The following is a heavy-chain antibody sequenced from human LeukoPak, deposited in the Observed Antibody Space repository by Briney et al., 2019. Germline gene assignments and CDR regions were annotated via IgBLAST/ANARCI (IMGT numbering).Heavy chain of an antibody. CDR1: GFTFSSYD. V-gene: IGHV3-13*01. Sequence: GGSLRLSCAASGFTFSSYDMHWVRQATGKGLEWVSAIGTAGDTYYPGSVKGRFTISRQSAKNSLYLQMNSLRAGDTAVYYCARGYDILTGDNYFDYWGQGTPVTVSS. CDR3: ARGYDILTGDNYFDY. CDR2: IGTAGDT. D-gene: IGHD3-9*01. J-gene: IGHJ4*02.